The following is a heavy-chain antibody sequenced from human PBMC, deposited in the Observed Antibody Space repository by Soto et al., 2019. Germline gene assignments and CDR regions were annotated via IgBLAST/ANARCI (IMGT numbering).Heavy chain of an antibody. D-gene: IGHD3-16*01. J-gene: IGHJ3*01. Sequence: GGSLRLSCAASDSTIRRYAMSWVRQAPGKGLEWVSGITGNSARIYYADSVKGRFSISRDNSKNTLYLQMDTLRAEDTAVYYCAKNGDFDYDAFDVWGQGTVVTVS. CDR1: DSTIRRYA. V-gene: IGHV3-23*01. CDR3: AKNGDFDYDAFDV. CDR2: ITGNSARI.